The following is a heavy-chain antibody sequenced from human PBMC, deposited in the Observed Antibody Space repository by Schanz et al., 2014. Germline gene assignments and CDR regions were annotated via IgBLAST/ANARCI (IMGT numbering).Heavy chain of an antibody. CDR1: GFTFYNYA. D-gene: IGHD1-1*01. CDR3: AKAFRTTKYYGMDV. CDR2: ISSTGGST. J-gene: IGHJ6*02. Sequence: EVQLLESGGGLVRPGGSLRLSCAASGFTFYNYAMTWVRQAPGKGLEWVSAISSTGGSTYYADSVKGRFTISRDNSKNTLSLLVNSLRGEDTATYYCAKAFRTTKYYGMDVWGQGTTVTVS. V-gene: IGHV3-23*01.